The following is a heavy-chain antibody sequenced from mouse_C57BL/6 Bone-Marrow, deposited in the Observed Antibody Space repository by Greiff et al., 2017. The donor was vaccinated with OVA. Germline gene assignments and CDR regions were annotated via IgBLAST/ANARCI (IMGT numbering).Heavy chain of an antibody. J-gene: IGHJ2*01. V-gene: IGHV3-6*01. CDR2: ISYDGSN. CDR1: GYSITSGYY. CDR3: ARAFYYGLYFDY. D-gene: IGHD1-1*01. Sequence: EVQLQESGPGLVKPSQSLSLTCSVTGYSITSGYYWNWIRQFPGKKLEWMGYISYDGSNNYNPSLKNRISITRDTSKNQFFLKLNSVTTEDTATYYCARAFYYGLYFDYWGQGTTLTVSS.